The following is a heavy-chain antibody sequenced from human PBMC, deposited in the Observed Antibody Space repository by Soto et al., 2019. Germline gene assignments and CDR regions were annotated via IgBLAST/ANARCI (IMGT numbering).Heavy chain of an antibody. CDR1: GGSISSYY. D-gene: IGHD6-19*01. J-gene: IGHJ3*02. V-gene: IGHV4-59*01. Sequence: SETLSLTCTVSGGSISSYYWSWIRQPPGKGLEWIGYIYYSGSTNYNPSLKSRVTISVDTSKNQFSLKLSSVTAADTAVYYCAREGIAVAGDDAFDIWGQGTMVTV. CDR3: AREGIAVAGDDAFDI. CDR2: IYYSGST.